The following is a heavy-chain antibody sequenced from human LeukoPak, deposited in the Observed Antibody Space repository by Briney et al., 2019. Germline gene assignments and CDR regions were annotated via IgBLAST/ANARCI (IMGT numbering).Heavy chain of an antibody. Sequence: PGGSLRLSCAASGFTFSSYWMNWARQAPGKGLEWVASINHNGNVNYYVDSVKGRFTISRDNAKNSLYLQMSNLRAEDTAVYYCARVAGTGFPSYYYYGMDVWGQGTTVTVSS. V-gene: IGHV3-7*03. CDR1: GFTFSSYW. J-gene: IGHJ6*02. CDR2: INHNGNVN. CDR3: ARVAGTGFPSYYYYGMDV. D-gene: IGHD3/OR15-3a*01.